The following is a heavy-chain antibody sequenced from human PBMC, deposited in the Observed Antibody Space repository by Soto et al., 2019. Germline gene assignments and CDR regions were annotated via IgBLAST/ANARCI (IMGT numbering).Heavy chain of an antibody. CDR1: GYNFAGYW. D-gene: IGHD3-3*01. J-gene: IGHJ4*02. V-gene: IGHV5-51*01. CDR3: ARGGVSTRTFDY. CDR2: IYPSDSDT. Sequence: HGESLKISCKGSGYNFAGYWIAWVRQMPGKGLELMGIIYPSDSDTRYGPSFQGQVTISADKSISSAYLQWSSLRASDTAMYYCARGGVSTRTFDYWGQGTPVTVSS.